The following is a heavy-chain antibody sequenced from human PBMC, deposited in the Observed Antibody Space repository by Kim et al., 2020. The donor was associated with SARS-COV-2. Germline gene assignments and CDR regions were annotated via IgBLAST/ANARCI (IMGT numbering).Heavy chain of an antibody. J-gene: IGHJ5*01. CDR2: ISGSSSYT. Sequence: GGSLRLSCVASGFTFSDHYMNWIRQAPGKGLEWLSYISGSSSYTKYADSVKGRFTISRDNAKNSLYLQMNSLRAEDTAVYYCVRLAKPADTWGQGTLVTVSS. CDR1: GFTFSDHY. CDR3: VRLAKPADT. V-gene: IGHV3-11*03.